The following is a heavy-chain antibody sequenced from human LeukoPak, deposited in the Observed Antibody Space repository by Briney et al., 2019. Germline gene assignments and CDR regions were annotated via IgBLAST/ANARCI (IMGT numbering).Heavy chain of an antibody. J-gene: IGHJ6*02. CDR1: GYTFTSYA. D-gene: IGHD6-13*01. CDR2: INAGNGNT. CDR3: ARGWPWNSSSWYVVTNYGMDV. V-gene: IGHV1-3*01. Sequence: ASVKVSCKASGYTFTSYAMHWVRQAPGQRLEWMGWINAGNGNTKYSQKFQGRVTITRDTSASTAYMELSSLRSEDTAVYYCARGWPWNSSSWYVVTNYGMDVWGQGTTVTASS.